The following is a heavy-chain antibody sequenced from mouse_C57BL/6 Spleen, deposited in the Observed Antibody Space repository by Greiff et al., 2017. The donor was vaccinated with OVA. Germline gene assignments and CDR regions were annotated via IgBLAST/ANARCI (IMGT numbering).Heavy chain of an antibody. J-gene: IGHJ1*03. CDR2: IYPGSGST. Sequence: VQLQQPGAELVKPGASVKMSCKASGYTFTSYWITWVKQRPGQGLEWIGDIYPGSGSTNYNEKFKSKATLTVDTSSSTAYMQLSSLTSEDSAVYYCARERYYYGSSYGYFDVWGTGTTVTVSS. D-gene: IGHD1-1*01. CDR3: ARERYYYGSSYGYFDV. CDR1: GYTFTSYW. V-gene: IGHV1-55*01.